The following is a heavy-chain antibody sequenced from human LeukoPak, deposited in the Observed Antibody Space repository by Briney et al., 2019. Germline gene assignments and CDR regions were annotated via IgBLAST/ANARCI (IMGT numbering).Heavy chain of an antibody. CDR2: ISSSSRFI. V-gene: IGHV3-21*01. CDR3: ARAVYCSGGGCFWYFDL. Sequence: PGGSLRLSCAASGISFSNYRMNWVRQAPGKGLEWVSLISSSSRFIYYGDSVKGRFTISRDNAKKSLYLQMNSLRAEDAAVYYCARAVYCSGGGCFWYFDLWGRGTLVTVSS. D-gene: IGHD2-15*01. CDR1: GISFSNYR. J-gene: IGHJ2*01.